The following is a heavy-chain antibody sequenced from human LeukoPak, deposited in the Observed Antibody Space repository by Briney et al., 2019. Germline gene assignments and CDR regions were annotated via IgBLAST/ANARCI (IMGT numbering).Heavy chain of an antibody. V-gene: IGHV4-34*01. CDR3: ARASTIFGHFAY. J-gene: IGHJ4*02. CDR1: GGSFSGYY. CDR2: INHSGST. D-gene: IGHD3-3*01. Sequence: SETLSLTCAVYGGSFSGYYWSWIRQPPGKGLEWIGEINHSGSTNYNPSLKSRVTISVDTSKNQFSLKLSPVTAADTAVYYCARASTIFGHFAYWGRGTLVTVSS.